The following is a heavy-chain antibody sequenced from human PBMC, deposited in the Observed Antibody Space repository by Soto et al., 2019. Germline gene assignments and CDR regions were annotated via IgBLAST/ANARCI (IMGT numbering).Heavy chain of an antibody. Sequence: QVQLQQWGAGLLKPSETLSLTCAVYGGSFSGYYWSWIRQPPGKGLEWIGEINHSGSTNYTPSLKSRVTISVDTSKNQFSLKLSSVTAADTAVYYCARGYDSGDYALSWGQGTLVTVSS. J-gene: IGHJ5*02. CDR2: INHSGST. D-gene: IGHD4-17*01. CDR3: ARGYDSGDYALS. V-gene: IGHV4-34*01. CDR1: GGSFSGYY.